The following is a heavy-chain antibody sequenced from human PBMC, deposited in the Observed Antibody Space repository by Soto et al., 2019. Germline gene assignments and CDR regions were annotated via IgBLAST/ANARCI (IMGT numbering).Heavy chain of an antibody. J-gene: IGHJ4*02. CDR3: ARGGLYYYDSSGYYLLDYFDY. Sequence: SETLSLTCTVSGGSISSGGYYWSWIRQHPGKGLEWTGYIYYSGSTYYNPSLKSRVTISVDTSKNQFSLKLSPVTAADTAVYYCARGGLYYYDSSGYYLLDYFDYWGQGTLVTVSS. V-gene: IGHV4-31*03. CDR1: GGSISSGGYY. D-gene: IGHD3-22*01. CDR2: IYYSGST.